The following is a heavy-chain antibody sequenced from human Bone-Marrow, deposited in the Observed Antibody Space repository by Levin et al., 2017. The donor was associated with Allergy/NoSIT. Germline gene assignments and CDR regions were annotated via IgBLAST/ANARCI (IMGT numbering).Heavy chain of an antibody. CDR3: ARSPPTPVTAETN. CDR2: ISSSSNTI. V-gene: IGHV3-48*01. CDR1: GFTFSSYS. D-gene: IGHD4-17*01. J-gene: IGHJ4*02. Sequence: GGSLRLSCAASGFTFSSYSMNWVRQAPGKGLEWVSYISSSSNTIYYTDSVKGRFTISRDNAKNSLYLQMDSLRAEDTAVYYCARSPPTPVTAETNWGQGTLVTVAS.